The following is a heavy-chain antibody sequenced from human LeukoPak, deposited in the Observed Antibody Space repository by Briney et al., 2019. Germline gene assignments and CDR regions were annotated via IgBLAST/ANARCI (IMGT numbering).Heavy chain of an antibody. J-gene: IGHJ4*02. V-gene: IGHV3-7*04. CDR3: ARGYNWNPNHYFDY. Sequence: PGRSLRLSCAASGFTFSSYWMSWVRQAPGKGLEWVANIKQDGSEKYYVDSVKGRFTISRDNAKNSLYLQMNSLRAEDTAVYYCARGYNWNPNHYFDYWGQGTLVTVSS. CDR2: IKQDGSEK. D-gene: IGHD1-20*01. CDR1: GFTFSSYW.